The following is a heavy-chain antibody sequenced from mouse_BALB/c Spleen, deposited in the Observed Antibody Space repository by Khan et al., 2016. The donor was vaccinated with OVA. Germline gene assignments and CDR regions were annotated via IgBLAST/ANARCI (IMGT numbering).Heavy chain of an antibody. D-gene: IGHD2-1*01. CDR1: GYTFTDYD. J-gene: IGHJ4*01. Sequence: QVQLKESGPELVKPGASVKMSCKASGYTFTDYDIRWVKQRTGQGLEWIGEIYPGSGSTYYNEKFKGKATLTADKSSNTAYMQLSSLTSEDSAVNCCARSCYGNSDAMDYWGQGTAVTVSS. CDR3: ARSCYGNSDAMDY. V-gene: IGHV1-77*01. CDR2: IYPGSGST.